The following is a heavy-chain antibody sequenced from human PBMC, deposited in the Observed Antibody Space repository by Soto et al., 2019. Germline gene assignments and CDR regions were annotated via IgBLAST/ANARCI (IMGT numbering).Heavy chain of an antibody. D-gene: IGHD5-12*01. V-gene: IGHV4-34*01. CDR2: AKDGGHT. CDR3: ARGQEGVVATH. CDR1: GGSLSGSY. Sequence: QVQLQQLGAGLLKPSETLSLNCAVTGGSLSGSYWSWIRQPPGKGLEWIGEAKDGGHTNYSPSLRGRVTISSDTCNNQFSLRLNSVTAADTGVYYCARGQEGVVATHWDQGSLVTVSS. J-gene: IGHJ4*02.